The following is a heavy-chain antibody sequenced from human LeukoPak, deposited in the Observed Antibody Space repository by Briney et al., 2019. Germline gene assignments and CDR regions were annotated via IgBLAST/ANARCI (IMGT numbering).Heavy chain of an antibody. Sequence: GGSLRLSCAASGFTVSNDYMSWVRQAPGKGLEWASIFYSGGTTYYADSVKGRFTISRDISKNTLYLQMNSLRGEDTAVYYCARGRPSRFDPRGQGTLVTVSS. CDR3: ARGRPSRFDP. J-gene: IGHJ5*02. CDR1: GFTVSNDY. V-gene: IGHV3-66*01. CDR2: FYSGGTT.